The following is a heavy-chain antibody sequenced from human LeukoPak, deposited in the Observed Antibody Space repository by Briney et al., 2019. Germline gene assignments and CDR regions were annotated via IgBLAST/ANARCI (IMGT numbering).Heavy chain of an antibody. D-gene: IGHD3-3*01. CDR2: IYYSGST. CDR3: ARVNDFWSGYPLLDY. Sequence: SETLSLTCTVSGGSISSYFWSWIRQPPGKGLEWIGYIYYSGSTNYNPSLKSRVTISVDTSKNQFSLKLSSVTAADTAVYYCARVNDFWSGYPLLDYWGQGTLVTVSS. V-gene: IGHV4-59*01. CDR1: GGSISSYF. J-gene: IGHJ4*02.